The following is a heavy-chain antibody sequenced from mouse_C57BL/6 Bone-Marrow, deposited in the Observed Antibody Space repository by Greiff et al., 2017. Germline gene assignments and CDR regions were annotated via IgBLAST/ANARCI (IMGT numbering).Heavy chain of an antibody. J-gene: IGHJ1*03. V-gene: IGHV1-63*01. CDR3: ARRPDGDWYFDV. CDR2: IYPGGGYT. CDR1: GYTFTNYW. Sequence: QVQLQQSGAELVRPGTSVKMSCKASGYTFTNYWLGWAKQRPGHGLEWIGDIYPGGGYTNYNEKFKGKATLTADKSSSTAYMQISSLTSEDSAIYYCARRPDGDWYFDVWGTGTTVTVSS.